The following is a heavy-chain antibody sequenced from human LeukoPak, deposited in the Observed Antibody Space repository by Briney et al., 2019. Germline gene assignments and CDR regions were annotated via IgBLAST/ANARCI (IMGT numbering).Heavy chain of an antibody. CDR1: GFTFSSYW. D-gene: IGHD2-2*01. V-gene: IGHV3-7*01. CDR2: IKQDGSEK. Sequence: GGSLRLSCAASGFTFSSYWMSWVRQAPGKGLERVANIKQDGSEKYYVDSVKGRFTISRDNAKNSLYLQMNSLRAEDTAVYYCARALVPAAIGNWFDPWGQGTLVTVSS. CDR3: ARALVPAAIGNWFDP. J-gene: IGHJ5*02.